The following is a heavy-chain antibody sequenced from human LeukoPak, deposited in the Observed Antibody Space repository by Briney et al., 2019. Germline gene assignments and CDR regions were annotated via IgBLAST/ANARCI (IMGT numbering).Heavy chain of an antibody. Sequence: GASVKVSCTASGYTFTGYYMHWVRQAPGQGLEWMGRINPNGGGAKYAQKFPGRLTMTRRTSISTAYMELSRLRSDDTTVYYCARDPRDGYNYWVDYWGQGTLVTVSS. J-gene: IGHJ4*02. CDR2: INPNGGGA. D-gene: IGHD5-24*01. CDR1: GYTFTGYY. V-gene: IGHV1-2*06. CDR3: ARDPRDGYNYWVDY.